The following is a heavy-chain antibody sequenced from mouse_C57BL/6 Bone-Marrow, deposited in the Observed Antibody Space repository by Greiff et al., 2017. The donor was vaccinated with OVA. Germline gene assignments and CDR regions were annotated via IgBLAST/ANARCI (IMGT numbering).Heavy chain of an antibody. Sequence: QVQLKESGAELVRPGASVKLSCKASGYTFTDYYISWVKQRPGQGLEWIARIYPGSGNIYYNETFKGKATLTAEKSSSTAYMQLSSLTSDDSAVYCCARSERLRDYFDYWGQGTTLTVSS. J-gene: IGHJ2*01. D-gene: IGHD2-2*01. V-gene: IGHV1-76*01. CDR1: GYTFTDYY. CDR2: IYPGSGNI. CDR3: ARSERLRDYFDY.